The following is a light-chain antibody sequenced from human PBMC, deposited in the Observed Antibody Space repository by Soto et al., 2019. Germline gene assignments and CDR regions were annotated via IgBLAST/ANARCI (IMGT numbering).Light chain of an antibody. V-gene: IGKV1-5*01. Sequence: DTQMTQSPSTVSASVGDRITITCRASQNIQRWLAWYQQKPGKAPKLLIYDASSLESGVPSRFSGSGSGTEFTLTISSLQPDDFATYYCQQYNSYPRTFGQGTKVEIK. CDR1: QNIQRW. CDR2: DAS. CDR3: QQYNSYPRT. J-gene: IGKJ1*01.